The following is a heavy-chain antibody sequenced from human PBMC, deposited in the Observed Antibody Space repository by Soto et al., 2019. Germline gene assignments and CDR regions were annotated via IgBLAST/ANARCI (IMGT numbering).Heavy chain of an antibody. V-gene: IGHV1-18*01. CDR3: AGDLPATVVWVSYRSPFAI. CDR2: ISAYNGNT. Sequence: QVQLVQSGAEVKKPGASVKVSCKASGYTFTSYGIIWVRQAPGQGLAWMGWISAYNGNTNYAQKLQGRVTMTTDTSTSTAYMALRSLSPADTAVYSCAGDLPATVVWVSYRSPFAIWGQGSMVTVSS. D-gene: IGHD3-16*02. J-gene: IGHJ3*02. CDR1: GYTFTSYG.